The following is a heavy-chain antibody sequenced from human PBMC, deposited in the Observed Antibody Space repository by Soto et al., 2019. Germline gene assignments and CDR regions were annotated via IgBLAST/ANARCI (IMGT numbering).Heavy chain of an antibody. CDR2: IDDAGAYT. CDR3: EKDVFRSATVPCFDT. V-gene: IGHV3-23*01. J-gene: IGHJ5*02. CDR1: GFTFINYA. Sequence: PGGSLRRSCEASGFTFINYAMTWVRPAPGKGLGWVSGIDDAGAYTYYAESMKGRFTISRDNSKNRLYLQMNGLRVEDTAVYHCEKDVFRSATVPCFDTCGQGTPVTVS.